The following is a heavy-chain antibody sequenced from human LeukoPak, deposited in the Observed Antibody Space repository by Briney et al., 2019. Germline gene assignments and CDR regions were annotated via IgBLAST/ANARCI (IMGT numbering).Heavy chain of an antibody. D-gene: IGHD1-26*01. CDR2: IYYGGST. Sequence: PSETLSLTCTVSGGSISSYYWSWIRQPPGKGLEWIGYIYYGGSTDYNPSLKSRVTISVDTSKDQFSLKLSSVTAADTAVYYCAGVSGSLDYWGQETLVTVSS. CDR3: AGVSGSLDY. CDR1: GGSISSYY. V-gene: IGHV4-59*01. J-gene: IGHJ4*02.